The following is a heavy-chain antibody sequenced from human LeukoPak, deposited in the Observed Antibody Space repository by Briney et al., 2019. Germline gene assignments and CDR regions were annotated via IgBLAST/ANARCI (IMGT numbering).Heavy chain of an antibody. CDR1: GFSFSNYA. Sequence: GGSLRLSCAASGFSFSNYAMSWVRQAPARGPEWVSSISGGGEMFYGDSVKGRFTLSRDDSRNTVYIQLNNSGVEYTAIYYCAKANWVSNEDAVWWGQGTQVTVSS. J-gene: IGHJ4*02. CDR3: AKANWVSNEDAVW. D-gene: IGHD1-1*01. CDR2: ISGGGEM. V-gene: IGHV3-23*01.